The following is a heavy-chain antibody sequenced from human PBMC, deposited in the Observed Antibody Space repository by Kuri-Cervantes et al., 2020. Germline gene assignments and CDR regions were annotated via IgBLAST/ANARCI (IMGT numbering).Heavy chain of an antibody. CDR1: GFTFSNAW. Sequence: GESLKISCAASGFTFSNAWLSWVRQARGKGLEWVGCIKSKTDGGTTDYAEPVKGRFTISTEDSKNTLYLQMNSLKTEDTGVYYCTKVGSGYYFASVGMDVWGQGTTVTVSS. V-gene: IGHV3-15*01. CDR2: IKSKTDGGTT. J-gene: IGHJ6*02. D-gene: IGHD3-22*01. CDR3: TKVGSGYYFASVGMDV.